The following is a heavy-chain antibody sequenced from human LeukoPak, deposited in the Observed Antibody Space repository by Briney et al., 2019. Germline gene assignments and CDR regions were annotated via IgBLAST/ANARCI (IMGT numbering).Heavy chain of an antibody. V-gene: IGHV4-4*07. D-gene: IGHD4-17*01. CDR3: AREQTTGFDQ. CDR1: GGPINNYF. J-gene: IGHJ4*02. Sequence: SETLSLTCTVSGGPINNYFWSWIRQPARKGLEWMGRIYSSGSTSYNPSLKNRLTISLDKTKNQASLKLTSVTAADTAMYVCAREQTTGFDQWGQGTLVTVSS. CDR2: IYSSGST.